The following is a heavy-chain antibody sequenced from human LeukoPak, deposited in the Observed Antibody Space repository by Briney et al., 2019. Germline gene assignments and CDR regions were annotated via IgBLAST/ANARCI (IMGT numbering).Heavy chain of an antibody. J-gene: IGHJ4*02. CDR3: AKTSAAADYFDY. CDR2: IRYDGSNK. V-gene: IGHV3-30*02. D-gene: IGHD6-13*01. Sequence: GGSLRLSCAASGFTFSSYGMHWVRQAPGKGLEWVAFIRYDGSNKYYADSVKGRFTISRDNSKDTLYLQMNSLRAEDTAVYYCAKTSAAADYFDYWGQGTLVTVSS. CDR1: GFTFSSYG.